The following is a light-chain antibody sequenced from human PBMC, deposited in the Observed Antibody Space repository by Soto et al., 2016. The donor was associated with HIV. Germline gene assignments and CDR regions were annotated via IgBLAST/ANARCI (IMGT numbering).Light chain of an antibody. J-gene: IGKJ2*01. V-gene: IGKV1-17*03. Sequence: DIQMTQSPSALSASVGDRVTITCRASQGITKYLAWFQQKPGEAPKRLIYTASSLQSGVPSRFSGSGSGTEFTLTISSLQPDDFATYYCLQDYDRPYTFGQGTKLEIK. CDR2: TAS. CDR3: LQDYDRPYT. CDR1: QGITKY.